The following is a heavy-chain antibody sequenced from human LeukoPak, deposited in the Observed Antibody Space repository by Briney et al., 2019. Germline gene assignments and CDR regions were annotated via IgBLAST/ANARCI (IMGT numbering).Heavy chain of an antibody. V-gene: IGHV4-61*02. Sequence: SQTLSLTCTVSGGSISSGSYYWSWIRQPAGKGLEWIGRIYTSGSSNYNPSLKRRAPISVDTSKNQFSLKLSSVTAADTAVYYCARDRHYDFWSGYSVNYYYYYMDVWGKGTTVTVSS. CDR1: GGSISSGSYY. J-gene: IGHJ6*03. D-gene: IGHD3-3*01. CDR2: IYTSGSS. CDR3: ARDRHYDFWSGYSVNYYYYYMDV.